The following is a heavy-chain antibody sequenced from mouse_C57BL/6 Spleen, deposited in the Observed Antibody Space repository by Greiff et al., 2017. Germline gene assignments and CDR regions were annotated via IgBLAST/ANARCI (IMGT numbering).Heavy chain of an antibody. CDR2: ISDGGSYT. V-gene: IGHV5-4*01. CDR3: ASLERGFDY. J-gene: IGHJ2*01. D-gene: IGHD2-10*02. Sequence: EVHLVESGGGLVKPGGSLKLSCAASGFTFSSYAMSWVRQTPEKRLEWVATISDGGSYTYYPDNVKGRFTISRDNAKNNLYLQMSHLKSEDTAMYYCASLERGFDYWGQGTTLTVSS. CDR1: GFTFSSYA.